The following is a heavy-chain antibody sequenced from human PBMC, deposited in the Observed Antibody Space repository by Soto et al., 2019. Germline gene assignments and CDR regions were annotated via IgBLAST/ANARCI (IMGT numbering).Heavy chain of an antibody. D-gene: IGHD5-18*01. V-gene: IGHV3-23*01. CDR1: GFTFSSFA. J-gene: IGHJ4*02. Sequence: EVQLLESGGGLVQPGGSLRLSCAASGFTFSSFALSWVRQAPGKGLQWVSAISGSGGDTDFADSVKGRFTISRDKSKNTLFLQMNSLRAEDTAIYYCAGPGYSSQEWWGQGTLVTVSS. CDR2: ISGSGGDT. CDR3: AGPGYSSQEW.